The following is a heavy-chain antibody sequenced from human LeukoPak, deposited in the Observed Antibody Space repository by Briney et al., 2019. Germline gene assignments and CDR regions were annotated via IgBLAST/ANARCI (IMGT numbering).Heavy chain of an antibody. CDR3: ARENYDYVWGSSYDAFDI. CDR2: IYTSGST. J-gene: IGHJ3*02. CDR1: GGSISSYY. V-gene: IGHV4-4*07. D-gene: IGHD3-16*01. Sequence: SETLSLTCTVSGGSISSYYWSWLRQPAGKGLEWIGRIYTSGSTHYKHSLTSRVTMLGDTSKDQFSLKLSSLTGADTAVYFCARENYDYVWGSSYDAFDIWGQGTMVTVSS.